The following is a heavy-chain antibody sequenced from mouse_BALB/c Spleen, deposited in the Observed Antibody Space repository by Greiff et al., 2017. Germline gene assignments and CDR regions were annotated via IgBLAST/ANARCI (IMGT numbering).Heavy chain of an antibody. J-gene: IGHJ2*01. D-gene: IGHD2-1*01. Sequence: VKLMESGPGLVAPSQSLSITCTVSGFSLSSYSVHWVRQPPGKGLEWLGMIWGGGSTDYNSALKSRLSISKDNSKSQVFLKMNSLQTDDTAMYYGARNYGNIWAFDYWGQGTTLTVSS. CDR1: GFSLSSYS. CDR3: ARNYGNIWAFDY. V-gene: IGHV2-6-4*01. CDR2: IWGGGST.